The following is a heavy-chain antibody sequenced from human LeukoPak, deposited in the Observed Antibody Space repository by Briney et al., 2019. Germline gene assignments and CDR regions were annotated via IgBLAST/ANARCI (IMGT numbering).Heavy chain of an antibody. CDR3: AARQGNLRTRPILTGYSKGGYFDY. D-gene: IGHD3-9*01. J-gene: IGHJ4*02. CDR1: GGSFSGYY. CDR2: INHSGST. Sequence: SSETLSLTCAVYGGSFSGYYWSWIRQPPGKGLEWIGEINHSGSTNYNPSLKSRVTISVDTSKNQFSLKLSSVTAADTAVYYCAARQGNLRTRPILTGYSKGGYFDYWGQGTLVTVSS. V-gene: IGHV4-34*01.